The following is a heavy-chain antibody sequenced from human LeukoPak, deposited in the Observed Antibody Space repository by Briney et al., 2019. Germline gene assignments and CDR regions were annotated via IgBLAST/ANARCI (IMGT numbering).Heavy chain of an antibody. D-gene: IGHD4-17*01. Sequence: ASVKVSRKASGYTFTSYGISWVRQAPGQGLEWMGWSSAYNGNTNYAQKLQGRVTMTTDTSTSTAYMELRSLRSDDTAVYYCARGGNDYGDYDLWYWGQGTLVTVSS. CDR2: SSAYNGNT. CDR3: ARGGNDYGDYDLWY. CDR1: GYTFTSYG. J-gene: IGHJ4*02. V-gene: IGHV1-18*01.